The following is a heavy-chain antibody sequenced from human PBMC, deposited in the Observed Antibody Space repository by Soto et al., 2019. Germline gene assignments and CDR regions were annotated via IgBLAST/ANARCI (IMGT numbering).Heavy chain of an antibody. CDR1: GFNFSGSA. CDR2: IRSKANSYAT. Sequence: PGGSLRLSFAATGFNFSGSAMHSVRQASGKGLEWVGRIRSKANSYATAYAASVKGRFTIFRDDSKNTAYLQMNSLKTEDTAVYYCTVPRYYYYSSGYYYWGQGT. CDR3: TVPRYYYYSSGYYY. D-gene: IGHD3-22*01. J-gene: IGHJ4*02. V-gene: IGHV3-73*01.